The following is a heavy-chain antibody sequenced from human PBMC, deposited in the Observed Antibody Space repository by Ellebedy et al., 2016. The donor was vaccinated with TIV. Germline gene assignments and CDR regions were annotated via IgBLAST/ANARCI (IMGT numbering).Heavy chain of an antibody. CDR2: INAGSGNT. J-gene: IGHJ6*03. D-gene: IGHD6-19*01. V-gene: IGHV1-3*01. CDR1: GYTFTNYA. CDR3: ARVGWPSSYYYYYYMDV. Sequence: ASVKVSCKASGYTFTNYAVHWVRQAPGQRLEWMGYINAGSGNTKYSQKFQGRVTITRDTSASTAYMELSNLRSEDTALYYCARVGWPSSYYYYYYMDVWGKGTTVIVSS.